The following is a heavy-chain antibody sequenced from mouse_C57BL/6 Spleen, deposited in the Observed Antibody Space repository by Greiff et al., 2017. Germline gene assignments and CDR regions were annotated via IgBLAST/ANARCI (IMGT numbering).Heavy chain of an antibody. D-gene: IGHD1-1*01. V-gene: IGHV1-62-2*01. J-gene: IGHJ3*01. CDR2: FYPGSGSI. CDR1: GYTFTEYT. Sequence: QVQLQQSGAELVKPGASVKLSCKASGYTFTEYTIHWVKQRSGQGLEWIGWFYPGSGSIKYNEKFKDKATLTADESSSTVYMELSRLTSEDSAVYCCARHEEDYYGSSPWFAYWGQGTLVTVSA. CDR3: ARHEEDYYGSSPWFAY.